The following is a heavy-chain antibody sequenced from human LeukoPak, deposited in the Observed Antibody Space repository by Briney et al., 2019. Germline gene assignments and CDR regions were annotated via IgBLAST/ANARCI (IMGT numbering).Heavy chain of an antibody. CDR3: ARGAAAGDFDY. CDR2: ISSSSSYI. D-gene: IGHD6-13*01. J-gene: IGHJ4*02. CDR1: GFTFSSYS. Sequence: GGSLRLSCAASGFTFSSYSMNWVRQAPGKGLEWVSSISSSSSYIYYADSVKGRFTISRDNAKNSLYLQMNSLRAEDTAVYYCARGAAAGDFDYWGQGTLVTVSS. V-gene: IGHV3-21*01.